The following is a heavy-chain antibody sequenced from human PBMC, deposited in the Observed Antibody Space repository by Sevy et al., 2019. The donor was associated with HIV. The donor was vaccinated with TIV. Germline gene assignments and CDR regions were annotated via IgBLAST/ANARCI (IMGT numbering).Heavy chain of an antibody. CDR2: IHDSGNT. V-gene: IGHV4-59*01. CDR1: AGSISSYY. J-gene: IGHJ5*02. CDR3: ARAPPVRSGDDSLNWFDP. Sequence: SETLSLTCTVSAGSISSYYWSWIRQPPGKGLEWIAYIHDSGNTNYNPSLKSRVTISIDTSKNQFSLKLSSVTAADTALYYYARAPPVRSGDDSLNWFDPWGQGTLVTVSS. D-gene: IGHD5-12*01.